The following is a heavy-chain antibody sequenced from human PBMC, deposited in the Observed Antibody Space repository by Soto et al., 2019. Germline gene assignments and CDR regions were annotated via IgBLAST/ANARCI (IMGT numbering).Heavy chain of an antibody. CDR1: GFTVSSNY. CDR2: IYSGGST. Sequence: EVQLVETGGGLIQPGGSLRLSCAASGFTVSSNYMSWVRQAPGKGLEWVSVIYSGGSTYYADSVKGRFTISRDNSKNTLYLQMNSLRAEDTAVYYCARDFYGYSYGYGEYWYFDLWGRGTLVTVSS. V-gene: IGHV3-53*02. J-gene: IGHJ2*01. CDR3: ARDFYGYSYGYGEYWYFDL. D-gene: IGHD5-18*01.